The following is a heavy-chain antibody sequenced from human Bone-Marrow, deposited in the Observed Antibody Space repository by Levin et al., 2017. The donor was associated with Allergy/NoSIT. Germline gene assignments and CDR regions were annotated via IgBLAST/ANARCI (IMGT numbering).Heavy chain of an antibody. CDR3: TKDSNLVYIAGYFDY. CDR2: ISGSGVST. J-gene: IGHJ4*02. Sequence: LSLTCAASGFPFNSSAMNWVRPAPGKGLEWVSAISGSGVSTYYADSVKGRFTISRDNSKNTLYLQMNSLRAEDTALYYCTKDSNLVYIAGYFDYWGLGTLVTVSS. CDR1: GFPFNSSA. V-gene: IGHV3-23*01. D-gene: IGHD1-14*01.